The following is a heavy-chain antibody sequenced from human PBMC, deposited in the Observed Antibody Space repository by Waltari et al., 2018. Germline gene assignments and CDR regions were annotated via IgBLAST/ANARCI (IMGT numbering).Heavy chain of an antibody. CDR3: ASYGDYGFDY. CDR2: IYHSGST. CDR1: GYSISSGYY. V-gene: IGHV4-38-2*01. D-gene: IGHD4-17*01. Sequence: QVQLQESGPGLVKPSETLSLTCAVSGYSISSGYYWGWIRQPPGKGLEWIGSIYHSGSTYYSPSLKSRVTISVDTSKNQFSLKLSSVTAADTAVYYCASYGDYGFDYWGQGTLVTVSS. J-gene: IGHJ4*02.